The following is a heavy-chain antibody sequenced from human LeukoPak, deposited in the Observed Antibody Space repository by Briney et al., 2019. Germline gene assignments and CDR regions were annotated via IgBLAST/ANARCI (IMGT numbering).Heavy chain of an antibody. CDR2: ISSSGSYI. D-gene: IGHD3-10*01. CDR1: GFSFSSYS. J-gene: IGHJ5*02. Sequence: GGSLRLSCAASGFSFSSYSMNWVRQAPGKGLEWVSSISSSGSYIYYADSVKGRFTISRDNAKNSLYLQMNSLRAEDTAVYYCAGDPNTELLWFGESNFHWFDPWGQGTLVTVSS. V-gene: IGHV3-21*01. CDR3: AGDPNTELLWFGESNFHWFDP.